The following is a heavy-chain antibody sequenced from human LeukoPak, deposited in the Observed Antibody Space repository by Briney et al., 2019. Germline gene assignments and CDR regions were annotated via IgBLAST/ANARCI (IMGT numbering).Heavy chain of an antibody. Sequence: GGSLRLSCAASGFTFSSYAMHWVRQAPGKGLEWVAVISYDGSNKYYADSVKDRFTISRDNSKNTLYLQMNSLRAEDTAVYYCARDQLGDIVVVPAAELDYWGQGTLVTVSS. V-gene: IGHV3-30-3*01. CDR1: GFTFSSYA. J-gene: IGHJ4*02. CDR3: ARDQLGDIVVVPAAELDY. D-gene: IGHD2-2*01. CDR2: ISYDGSNK.